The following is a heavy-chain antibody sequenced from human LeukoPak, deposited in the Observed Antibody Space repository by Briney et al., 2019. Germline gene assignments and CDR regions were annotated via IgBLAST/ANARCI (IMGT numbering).Heavy chain of an antibody. J-gene: IGHJ3*02. V-gene: IGHV3-21*01. CDR1: GLTFTTYT. CDR2: ITRTSDYI. D-gene: IGHD2-21*02. Sequence: GGSPRLSCAASGLTFTTYTMNWVRQAPGKGLEWVSSITRTSDYIYYADSVRGRFTISRDTAKNSLYLQMNSLRAEDTAVYYCARDDGGDLNDAFDIWGQGTMVTVSS. CDR3: ARDDGGDLNDAFDI.